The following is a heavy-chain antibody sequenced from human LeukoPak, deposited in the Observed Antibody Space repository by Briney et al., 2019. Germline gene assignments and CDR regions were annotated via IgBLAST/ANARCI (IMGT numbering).Heavy chain of an antibody. J-gene: IGHJ4*02. CDR2: INPNSGGT. V-gene: IGHV1-2*02. CDR1: GYTFTGYY. D-gene: IGHD5-18*01. CDR3: ACGIQLWDPLDY. Sequence: ASVKVSCKASGYTFTGYYMHWVRQAPGQGLGWMGWINPNSGGTSYAQKFQGRVTMTRDTSISTAYMELSRLRSDDTAVYYCACGIQLWDPLDYWGQGTLVTVSS.